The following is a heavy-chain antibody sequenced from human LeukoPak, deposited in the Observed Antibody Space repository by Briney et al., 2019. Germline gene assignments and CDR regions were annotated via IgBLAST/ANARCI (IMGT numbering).Heavy chain of an antibody. D-gene: IGHD3-10*01. J-gene: IGHJ4*02. Sequence: SQTLSLTCTVSGGSISSGGYYWSWIRQHPGKGLEWIGYIYYSGSTYYNPALKSRVTISVDTSKNQFSLKLSSVTAADTAVYYCARGRRYYGSRSTFYFDYWGLGTLVTVSS. V-gene: IGHV4-31*03. CDR1: GGSISSGGYY. CDR3: ARGRRYYGSRSTFYFDY. CDR2: IYYSGST.